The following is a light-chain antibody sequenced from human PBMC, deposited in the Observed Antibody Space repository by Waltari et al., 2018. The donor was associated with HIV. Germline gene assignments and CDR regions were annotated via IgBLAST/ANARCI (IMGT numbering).Light chain of an antibody. V-gene: IGLV2-14*03. Sequence: QSALTQPASVSGSPGQSITISCTGTSSDVGGYNYVSWYQQHPGKAPKLMIYDVRNRPSGVSNRFSCSKSGNTASLTISGLQAEDEADYYCSSYTSSRGVFGGGTKLTVL. CDR2: DVR. J-gene: IGLJ3*02. CDR3: SSYTSSRGV. CDR1: SSDVGGYNY.